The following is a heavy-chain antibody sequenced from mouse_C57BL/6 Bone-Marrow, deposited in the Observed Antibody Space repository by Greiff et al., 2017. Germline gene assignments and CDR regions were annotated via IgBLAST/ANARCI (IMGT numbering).Heavy chain of an antibody. V-gene: IGHV1S126*01. J-gene: IGHJ3*01. CDR3: AKTAQAGEFAY. D-gene: IGHD3-2*02. Sequence: QVQLQQSGPELVKPGASVKISCKASGYTFTDYYMNWVKQRPGQGLEWIGEIDPSVSYTNYNQKFQCKSTFTVDTSSSTASMPRSSRTSEDSAVYYFAKTAQAGEFAYWGQGTRVTVSA. CDR1: GYTFTDYY. CDR2: IDPSVSYT.